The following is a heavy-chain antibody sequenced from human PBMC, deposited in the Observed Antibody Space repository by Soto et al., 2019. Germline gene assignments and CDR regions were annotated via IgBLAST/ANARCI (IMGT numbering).Heavy chain of an antibody. CDR1: CSSNPSYY. CDR3: ARGRGYSGYESTYYFDY. CDR2: IYYSWYT. J-gene: IGHJ4*02. Sequence: ETLSRTCSDSCSSNPSYYWTWLRQPPRKAQEWIGHIYYSWYTKYNPSLKSRFTRSVDTSKTQFSLKLSSVTAADTAVYYCARGRGYSGYESTYYFDYWGQGTLVTVSS. D-gene: IGHD5-12*01. V-gene: IGHV4-59*01.